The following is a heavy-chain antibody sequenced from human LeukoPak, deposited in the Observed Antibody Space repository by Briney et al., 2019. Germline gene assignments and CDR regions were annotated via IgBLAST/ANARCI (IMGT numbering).Heavy chain of an antibody. J-gene: IGHJ4*02. CDR3: GGSPDY. Sequence: GGSLRLSCSASGFTFSSYVMHWVRQAPGKGLEYVSVIGSNGGSTYYADSVKGRFTISRDNSKNTLYLQMSSLRTEDTAVYYCGGSPDYWGQGTLVTVSS. CDR2: IGSNGGST. D-gene: IGHD3-10*01. V-gene: IGHV3-64D*06. CDR1: GFTFSSYV.